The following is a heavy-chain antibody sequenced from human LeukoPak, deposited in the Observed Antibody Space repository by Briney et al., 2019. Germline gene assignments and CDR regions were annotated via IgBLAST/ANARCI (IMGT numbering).Heavy chain of an antibody. Sequence: GGSLRLSCAASGFTFSSYWMTWVRQAPGKGLEWVGNIKQDGSEKYYVDSVKGQCTISRDNAKNSLYLQMNSLRVEDTAVYYCARERASGSYEKAPPFDHWGQGTLVTVSS. D-gene: IGHD3-10*01. CDR2: IKQDGSEK. J-gene: IGHJ4*02. CDR3: ARERASGSYEKAPPFDH. CDR1: GFTFSSYW. V-gene: IGHV3-7*01.